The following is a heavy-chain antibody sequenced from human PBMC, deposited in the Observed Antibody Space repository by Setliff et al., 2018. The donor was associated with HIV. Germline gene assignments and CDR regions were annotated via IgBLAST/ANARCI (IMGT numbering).Heavy chain of an antibody. D-gene: IGHD2-8*02. J-gene: IGHJ6*03. CDR2: IYISGST. CDR3: ARVSITYWYSIPRDYYYYMDV. V-gene: IGHV4-61*02. CDR1: GDSISSGSYY. Sequence: SETLSLTCTVSGDSISSGSYYWSWIRQPAGKGLEWIGRIYISGSTNYNPSLKSRVTISVDTSSNRFSLKLSSVTAADTAVYYCARVSITYWYSIPRDYYYYMDVWGEGTTVTVSS.